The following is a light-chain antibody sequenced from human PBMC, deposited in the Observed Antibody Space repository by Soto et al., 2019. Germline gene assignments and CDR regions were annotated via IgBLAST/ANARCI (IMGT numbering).Light chain of an antibody. Sequence: QSVLTQPASVSASPGQSITISCTGTSNDVGSYNLVSWYQQFPGKAPKLIIYEVSRRPSGVSYRFSGSKSGNTASLTISGLRAEDEADYHCCSYGGSSTLVFGGGTKVTVL. V-gene: IGLV2-23*02. CDR1: SNDVGSYNL. J-gene: IGLJ2*01. CDR3: CSYGGSSTLV. CDR2: EVS.